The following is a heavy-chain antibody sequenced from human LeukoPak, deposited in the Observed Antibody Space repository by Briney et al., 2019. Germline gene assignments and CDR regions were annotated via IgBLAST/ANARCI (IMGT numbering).Heavy chain of an antibody. Sequence: GGSLRLSCAASGFTSGISWMSWIRQAPGKGLEWVSYISSSGSTIYYADSVKGRFTISRDNAKNSLYLQMNSLRAEDTAVYYCAREGCSSTSCLGYFDYCGQGTLVTVSS. V-gene: IGHV3-11*01. CDR2: ISSSGSTI. J-gene: IGHJ4*02. CDR1: GFTSGISW. CDR3: AREGCSSTSCLGYFDY. D-gene: IGHD2-2*01.